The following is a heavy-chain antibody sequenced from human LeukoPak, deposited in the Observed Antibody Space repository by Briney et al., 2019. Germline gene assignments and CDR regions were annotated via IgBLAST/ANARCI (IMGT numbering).Heavy chain of an antibody. CDR2: IIPIFGTA. Sequence: SVKVSCKASGGTFSSYAISWVRQAPGQGLEWMGGIIPIFGTANYAQKFQGRDTITAEKSTSTAYMELSSLRSEDTAVYYCARGTYYYDSSGYPFQHWGQGTLVTVSS. CDR3: ARGTYYYDSSGYPFQH. V-gene: IGHV1-69*06. D-gene: IGHD3-22*01. CDR1: GGTFSSYA. J-gene: IGHJ1*01.